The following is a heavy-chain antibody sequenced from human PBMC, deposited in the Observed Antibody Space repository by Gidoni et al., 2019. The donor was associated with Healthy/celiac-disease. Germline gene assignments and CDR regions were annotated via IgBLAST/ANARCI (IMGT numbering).Heavy chain of an antibody. V-gene: IGHV4-59*08. D-gene: IGHD3-9*01. CDR2: IYYSGST. Sequence: QVQLQESGPGLVKPSETLSLTCTVSGGSISSYYWSWIRQPPGKGLEWIGYIYYSGSTNYNPSLKSRVTISVDTSKNQFSLKLSSVTAADTAVYYCARHSEDYDILTGYNYYYGMDVWGQGTTVTVSS. CDR3: ARHSEDYDILTGYNYYYGMDV. J-gene: IGHJ6*02. CDR1: GGSISSYY.